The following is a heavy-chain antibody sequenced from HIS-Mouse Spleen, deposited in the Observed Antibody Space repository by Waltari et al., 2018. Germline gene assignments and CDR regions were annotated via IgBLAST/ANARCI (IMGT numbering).Heavy chain of an antibody. J-gene: IGHJ4*02. D-gene: IGHD5-12*01. V-gene: IGHV1-46*03. CDR3: ARDLSGDGYKGY. CDR2: INPSGGST. Sequence: QVQLVQSGAEVKKPGASVKVSCKASGYTFTSYYMHLVRQAPGQGLEWMGIINPSGGSTSYAQKFQGRVTMTRDTSTSTVYMELSSLRSEDTAVYYCARDLSGDGYKGYWGQGTLVTVSS. CDR1: GYTFTSYY.